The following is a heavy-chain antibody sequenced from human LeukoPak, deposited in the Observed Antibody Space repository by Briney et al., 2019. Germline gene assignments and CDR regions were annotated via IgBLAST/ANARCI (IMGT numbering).Heavy chain of an antibody. Sequence: SVKVSCKASGGTLSSYAISWVRQAPGQGLEWMGGIIPIFGTANYAQKFQGRVTITADKSTSTAYMELSSLRSEATAVYYCARGSRARYDILTGYSPFDYWGQGTLVTVSS. V-gene: IGHV1-69*06. CDR2: IIPIFGTA. D-gene: IGHD3-9*01. J-gene: IGHJ4*02. CDR3: ARGSRARYDILTGYSPFDY. CDR1: GGTLSSYA.